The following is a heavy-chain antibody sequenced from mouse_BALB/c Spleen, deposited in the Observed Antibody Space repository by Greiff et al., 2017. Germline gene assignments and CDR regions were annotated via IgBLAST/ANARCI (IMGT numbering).Heavy chain of an antibody. CDR2: ISYSGST. J-gene: IGHJ3*01. V-gene: IGHV3-2*02. D-gene: IGHD2-2*01. CDR3: ARGYPWFAY. Sequence: QSGPGLVKPSQSLSLTCTVTGYSITSDYAWNWIRQFPGNKLEWMGYISYSGSTSYNPSLKSRISITRDTSKNQFFLQLNSVTTEDTATYYCARGYPWFAYWGQGTLVTVSA. CDR1: GYSITSDYA.